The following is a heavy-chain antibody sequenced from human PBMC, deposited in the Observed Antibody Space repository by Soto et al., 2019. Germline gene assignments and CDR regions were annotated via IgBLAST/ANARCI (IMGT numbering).Heavy chain of an antibody. CDR2: NYWDDDK. V-gene: IGHV2-5*02. CDR1: GFSLNTGGVG. J-gene: IGHJ4*02. D-gene: IGHD6-19*01. Sequence: QITLKESGPTVVKPTQTLTLTCSLSGFSLNTGGVGVGWIRQTPGKALEWLAVNYWDDDKSWNPSLRDRLTINRDASDDQVVLTVTNMDPVDTGTYYCARRRGGFGGGWTTPYFDYWGQGNLVTVSS. CDR3: ARRRGGFGGGWTTPYFDY.